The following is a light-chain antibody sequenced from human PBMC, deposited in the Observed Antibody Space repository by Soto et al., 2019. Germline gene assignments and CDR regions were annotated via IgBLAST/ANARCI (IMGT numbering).Light chain of an antibody. J-gene: IGKJ2*01. CDR3: LQFDISPPYT. V-gene: IGKV3-20*01. Sequence: EIVLTQSPGTLSLSPGERATLSCRASQSVSSSSLTWYQQKPGQAPRLLIYRASTRATGIPDRFSGSGSGTDFSLTISRLEPEDFAVYYCLQFDISPPYTFGQGAKVEIK. CDR1: QSVSSSS. CDR2: RAS.